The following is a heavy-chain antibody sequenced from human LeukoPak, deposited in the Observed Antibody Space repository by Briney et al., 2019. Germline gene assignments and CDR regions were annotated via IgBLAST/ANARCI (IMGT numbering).Heavy chain of an antibody. Sequence: SETLSLTCTVSGGSISSYYWSWIRQPAGNGLEWIGRIYTSGSTNYNPSLKSRVTMSVDTSKNQFSLKLSSVTAADTAVYYCAREPDYDSSGYYYGDAFDIWGQGTMVTVSS. CDR3: AREPDYDSSGYYYGDAFDI. J-gene: IGHJ3*02. CDR2: IYTSGST. V-gene: IGHV4-4*07. D-gene: IGHD3-22*01. CDR1: GGSISSYY.